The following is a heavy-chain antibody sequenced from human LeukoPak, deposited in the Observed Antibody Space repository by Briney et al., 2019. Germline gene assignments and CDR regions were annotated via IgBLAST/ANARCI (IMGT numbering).Heavy chain of an antibody. CDR3: AWLNTKSHCSGGSCYSRYFDY. V-gene: IGHV2-70*11. CDR2: IDWDDDK. Sequence: ESGPALVKPTQTLTLTCTFSGFSLSTSGMCVSWIRHPPGKALEWLARIDWDDDKYYSTSLKTRLTISKDTSKNQVVLTMTSMDPVNTATYFCAWLNTKSHCSGGSCYSRYFDYWGQGTLVTVSS. CDR1: GFSLSTSGMC. D-gene: IGHD2-15*01. J-gene: IGHJ4*02.